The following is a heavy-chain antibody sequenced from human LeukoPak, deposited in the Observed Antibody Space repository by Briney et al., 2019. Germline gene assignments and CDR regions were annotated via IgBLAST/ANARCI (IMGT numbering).Heavy chain of an antibody. CDR1: GFTFSSYA. V-gene: IGHV3-64*01. CDR3: ARAGGYCTNGVCYTAPFDY. Sequence: GGSLRLSCAASGFTFSSYAMHWVRQAPGKGLVYVSAISSNGGSTYYANSVKGRFTISRDNSKNTLYLQMGSLRAEDMAVYYCARAGGYCTNGVCYTAPFDYWGQGTPVTVSS. CDR2: ISSNGGST. J-gene: IGHJ4*02. D-gene: IGHD2-8*01.